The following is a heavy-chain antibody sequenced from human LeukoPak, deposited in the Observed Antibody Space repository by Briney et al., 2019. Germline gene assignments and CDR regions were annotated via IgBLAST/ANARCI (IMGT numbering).Heavy chain of an antibody. D-gene: IGHD5-12*01. CDR3: ARDPDRMGGNIAAYYMDV. CDR2: ISSSSSYI. CDR1: GFTFSSYS. Sequence: PGGSLRLSCAASGFTFSSYSMNWVRQAPGKGLEWVSSISSSSSYIYYADSVKGRFTISRDNAKNSLYLQMNSLRAEDTAVYYCARDPDRMGGNIAAYYMDVWGKGTTVTVSS. J-gene: IGHJ6*03. V-gene: IGHV3-21*01.